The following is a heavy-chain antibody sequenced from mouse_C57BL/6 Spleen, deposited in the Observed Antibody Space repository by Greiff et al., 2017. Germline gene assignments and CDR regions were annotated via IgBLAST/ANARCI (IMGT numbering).Heavy chain of an antibody. V-gene: IGHV7-3*01. J-gene: IGHJ3*01. CDR2: IRNKANGYTT. Sequence: EVQLVESGGGLVQPGGSLSLSCAASGFTFTDYYMSWVRQPPGKALEWLGFIRNKANGYTTEYSASVKGRFTISRDNSQSILYLQMNALRAEDSATYYCASLLYDGYYAFAYWGQGTLVTVSA. D-gene: IGHD2-3*01. CDR3: ASLLYDGYYAFAY. CDR1: GFTFTDYY.